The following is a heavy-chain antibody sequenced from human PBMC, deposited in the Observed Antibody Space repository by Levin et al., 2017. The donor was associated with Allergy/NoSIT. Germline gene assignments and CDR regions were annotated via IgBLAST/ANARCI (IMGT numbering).Heavy chain of an antibody. CDR1: GFTFSDHY. CDR2: TRNKANSYTT. CDR3: AREGPTSWAGYFDY. D-gene: IGHD3-10*01. Sequence: PGGSLRLSCAASGFTFSDHYMDWVRQAPGKGLEWVGRTRNKANSYTTEYAASVKGRFTISRDDSKNSLYLQMNSLKTEDTAVYYCAREGPTSWAGYFDYWGQGTLVTVSS. J-gene: IGHJ4*02. V-gene: IGHV3-72*01.